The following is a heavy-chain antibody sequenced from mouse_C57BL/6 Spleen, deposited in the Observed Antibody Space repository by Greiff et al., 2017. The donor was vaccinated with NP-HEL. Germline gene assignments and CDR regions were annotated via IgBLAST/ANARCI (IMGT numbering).Heavy chain of an antibody. D-gene: IGHD2-4*01. J-gene: IGHJ3*01. V-gene: IGHV1-80*01. CDR1: GYAFSSYW. CDR2: IYPGDGDT. Sequence: VQLQQSGAELVKPGASVKISCKASGYAFSSYWMNWVKQRPGKGLEWIGQIYPGDGDTNYNGKFKGKATLTADKSSSTAYMQLSSLTSEDSAVYFCARSRYDYDGACFAYWGQGTLVTVSA. CDR3: ARSRYDYDGACFAY.